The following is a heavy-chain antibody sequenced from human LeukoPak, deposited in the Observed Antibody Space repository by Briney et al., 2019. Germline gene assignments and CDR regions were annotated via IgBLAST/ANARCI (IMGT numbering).Heavy chain of an antibody. CDR3: AKAALRYQLLSSLDY. CDR1: GFTFSAHA. CDR2: INSNGDST. J-gene: IGHJ4*02. Sequence: GGSLRLSCSVSGFTFSAHAMHWVRQPPGKGLEFLSSINSNGDSTYHADSVKGRFTISRDNSRSTLYLQMNSLRAEDTAIYYCAKAALRYQLLSSLDYWGQGTLVTVSS. V-gene: IGHV3-64*04. D-gene: IGHD2-2*01.